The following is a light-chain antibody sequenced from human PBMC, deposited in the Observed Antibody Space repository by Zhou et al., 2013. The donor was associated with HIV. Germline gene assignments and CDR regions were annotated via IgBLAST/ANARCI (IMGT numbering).Light chain of an antibody. CDR1: QSVSSN. J-gene: IGKJ1*01. CDR2: GAV. Sequence: ETVMTQSPATLSVSPGERATLSCRASQSVSSNLAWYQQKPGQSPRLLIYGAVTRATGVPDRFSGSGSETEFSLSISNLQTEDFAVYYCQLYNNWPPTWTFGQGTKVE. CDR3: QLYNNWPPTWT. V-gene: IGKV3-15*01.